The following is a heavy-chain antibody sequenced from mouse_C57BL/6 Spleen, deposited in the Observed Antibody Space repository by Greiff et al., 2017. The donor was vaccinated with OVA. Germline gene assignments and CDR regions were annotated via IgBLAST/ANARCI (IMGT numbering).Heavy chain of an antibody. CDR3: ARGGYDYLYAMDD. CDR2: IYPGDGDT. CDR1: GYAFSSYW. V-gene: IGHV1-80*01. Sequence: QVHVKQSGAELVKPGASVKISCKASGYAFSSYWMNWVKQRPGRGLEWIGQIYPGDGDTNYNGKFKGKATLTADKSSSTAYMQRSSLTAEDSAVYFGARGGYDYLYAMDDGGQGTSVTVAS. D-gene: IGHD2-4*01. J-gene: IGHJ4*01.